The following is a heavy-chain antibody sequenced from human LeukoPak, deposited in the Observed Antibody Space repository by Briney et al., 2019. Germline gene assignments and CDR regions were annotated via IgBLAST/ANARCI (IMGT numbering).Heavy chain of an antibody. D-gene: IGHD2-15*01. J-gene: IGHJ4*02. V-gene: IGHV3-21*04. CDR1: GFIFSRYS. CDR3: ARAGAYCSGGSCLFDY. Sequence: PGGSLRLSCAGSGFIFSRYSMNWVRQAPGKGLEWVSSISSSGVATYYVDSVKGRFTISRDNAKNSLYLQMNSLRSEDTAVYYCARAGAYCSGGSCLFDYWGQGTLVTVSS. CDR2: ISSSGVAT.